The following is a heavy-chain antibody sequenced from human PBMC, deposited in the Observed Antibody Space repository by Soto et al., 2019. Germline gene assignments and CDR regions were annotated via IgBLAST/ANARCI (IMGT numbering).Heavy chain of an antibody. J-gene: IGHJ3*02. CDR1: GFDFSDYY. Sequence: GALRLSCAASGFDFSDYYMTWIRQDPRKGLEWISYISSNGGYTKYADSVKGRFTISRDNAKNSVSLHMTSLRVEDTAVYYCATHGSRLAAREVRAFDIWGQGTMVTVSS. D-gene: IGHD6-6*01. CDR3: ATHGSRLAAREVRAFDI. V-gene: IGHV3-11*03. CDR2: ISSNGGYT.